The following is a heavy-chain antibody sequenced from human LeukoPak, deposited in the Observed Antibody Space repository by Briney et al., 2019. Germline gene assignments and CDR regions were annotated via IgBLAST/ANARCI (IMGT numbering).Heavy chain of an antibody. J-gene: IGHJ3*02. CDR1: GVTSSNDW. CDR2: IKQDGSQK. D-gene: IGHD6-13*01. Sequence: GGSLRLSCATSGVTSSNDWMTWVRQAQGKGLEWVANIKQDGSQKNYVDSVKGRFTISRDNTKKSLFLQMNRLRAEDTGIYYCARDTSPSSRSSYFDALDMWGQGTMVTVSS. CDR3: ARDTSPSSRSSYFDALDM. V-gene: IGHV3-7*01.